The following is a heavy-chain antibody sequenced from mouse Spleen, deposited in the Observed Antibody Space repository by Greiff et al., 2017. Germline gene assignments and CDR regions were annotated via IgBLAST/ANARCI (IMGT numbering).Heavy chain of an antibody. Sequence: DVQLQESGGDLVKPGGSLKLSCAASGFTFSSYGMSWVRQTPDKRLEWVATISSGGSYTYYPDSVKGRFTISRDNAKNTLYLQMSSLKSEDTAMYYCARQGSNYYFDDWGQGTTLTVSS. CDR2: ISSGGSYT. V-gene: IGHV5-6*01. J-gene: IGHJ2*01. CDR1: GFTFSSYG. CDR3: ARQGSNYYFDD. D-gene: IGHD2-5*01.